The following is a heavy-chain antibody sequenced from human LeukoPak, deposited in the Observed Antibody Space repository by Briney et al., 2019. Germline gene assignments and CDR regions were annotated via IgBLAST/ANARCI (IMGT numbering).Heavy chain of an antibody. Sequence: SETLSLTCAVYGGSFSGYYWSWIRQPPGKGLEWIGEVNHSGSTNYNPSLKSRATISVDTSKNQFSLKLSSVTAADTAVYYCASSRTYSYGRGALDYWGQGTLVTVSS. CDR2: VNHSGST. V-gene: IGHV4-34*01. J-gene: IGHJ4*02. D-gene: IGHD5-18*01. CDR1: GGSFSGYY. CDR3: ASSRTYSYGRGALDY.